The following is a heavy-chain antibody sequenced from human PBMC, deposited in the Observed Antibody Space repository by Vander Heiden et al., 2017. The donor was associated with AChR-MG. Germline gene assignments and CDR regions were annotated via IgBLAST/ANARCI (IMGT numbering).Heavy chain of an antibody. V-gene: IGHV3-9*01. CDR1: GFTFDDYA. CDR2: ISWNSGSI. D-gene: IGHD3-22*01. CDR3: AKDRIRGYWDAFDI. Sequence: EVQLVESGGGLVQPGRSLRLSCAASGFTFDDYAMHWVRQAPGKGLEWVSGISWNSGSIGYADSVKGRFTISRDNAKNSLYLQMNSLRAEDTALYYCAKDRIRGYWDAFDIWGQGTMVTVSS. J-gene: IGHJ3*02.